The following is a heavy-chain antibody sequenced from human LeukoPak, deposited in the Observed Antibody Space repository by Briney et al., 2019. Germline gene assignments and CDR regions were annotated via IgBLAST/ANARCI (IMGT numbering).Heavy chain of an antibody. CDR1: GFIFSNYG. CDR2: IQNDGSNE. Sequence: PGGSLRLSCAASGFIFSNYGMHWVRQAPGKGLEWVTFIQNDGSNEFYADSVKGRFTISRDNSKNTLYLQMNSLRPEDTAVYYCAKDDNDILTGYRYWGQGTLVTVSS. CDR3: AKDDNDILTGYRY. J-gene: IGHJ4*02. D-gene: IGHD3-9*01. V-gene: IGHV3-30*02.